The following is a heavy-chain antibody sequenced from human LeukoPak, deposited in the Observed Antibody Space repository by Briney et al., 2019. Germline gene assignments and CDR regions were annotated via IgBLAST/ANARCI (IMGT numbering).Heavy chain of an antibody. CDR2: IYYSGST. V-gene: IGHV4-39*07. Sequence: PSETLSLTCTVSGGSISSSSYYWGWIRQPPGKGLEWIGSIYYSGSTNYNPSLKSRVTMSVDTSKNQFSLKLSSVTAADTAVYYCASSSTGIAAAGTMDYWGQGTLVTVSS. CDR1: GGSISSSSYY. D-gene: IGHD6-13*01. CDR3: ASSSTGIAAAGTMDY. J-gene: IGHJ4*02.